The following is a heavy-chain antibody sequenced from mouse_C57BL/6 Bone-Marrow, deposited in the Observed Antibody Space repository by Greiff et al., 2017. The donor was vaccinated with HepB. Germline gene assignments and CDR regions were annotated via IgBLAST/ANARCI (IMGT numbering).Heavy chain of an antibody. J-gene: IGHJ3*01. CDR2: IDPENGDT. Sequence: VQLKQSGAELVRPGASVKLSCTASGFNIKDDYMHWVKQRPEQGLEWIGWIDPENGDTEYASKFQGKATITADTSSNTAYLQLSSLTSEDTAVYYCTRGLRREAWFAYWGQGTLVTVSA. CDR1: GFNIKDDY. D-gene: IGHD2-4*01. V-gene: IGHV14-4*01. CDR3: TRGLRREAWFAY.